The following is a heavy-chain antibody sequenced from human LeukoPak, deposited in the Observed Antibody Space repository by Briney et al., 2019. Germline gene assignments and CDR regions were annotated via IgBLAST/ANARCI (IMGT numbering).Heavy chain of an antibody. CDR3: ARQLLPPASWFDP. V-gene: IGHV3-20*04. J-gene: IGHJ5*02. CDR2: INWNGGST. CDR1: GFTFDYYV. D-gene: IGHD4-23*01. Sequence: GSLILSCASSGFTFDYYVMSWVRQAPGKGLEWVSGINWNGGSTCYADSVKGRFTISRDTAKNSLYLQMNSLRAEDRALYYCARQLLPPASWFDPWGKGTLVTVSS.